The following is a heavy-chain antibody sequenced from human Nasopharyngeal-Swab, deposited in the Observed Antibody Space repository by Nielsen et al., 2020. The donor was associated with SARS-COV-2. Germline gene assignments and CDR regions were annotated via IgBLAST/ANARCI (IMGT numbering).Heavy chain of an antibody. CDR1: GYSISSGYY. V-gene: IGHV4-38-2*02. Sequence: SETLSLTCTVSGYSISSGYYWGWIRQPPGKGLEWIGSIYYSGSTYYNPSLKSRVTISVDTSKNQFSLKLSSVTAADTAVYYCARESPPDWYFDLWGRGTLVTVSS. CDR3: ARESPPDWYFDL. J-gene: IGHJ2*01. CDR2: IYYSGST.